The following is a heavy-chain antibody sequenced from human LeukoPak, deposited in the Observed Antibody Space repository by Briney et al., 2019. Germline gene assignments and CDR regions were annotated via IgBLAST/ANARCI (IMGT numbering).Heavy chain of an antibody. V-gene: IGHV3-23*01. CDR3: AKRGVSCSSTNCLKYYFDY. J-gene: IGHJ4*02. D-gene: IGHD2-2*01. Sequence: GGSLRLSCAASGFTFSSFAMSWVRQAPGKGLEWVLAIGGGGVDTYYADSVKGRFTISRDNSKNTLYLQMNSLRAEDTAVYYCAKRGVSCSSTNCLKYYFDYWGQGTLVTVSS. CDR2: IGGGGVDT. CDR1: GFTFSSFA.